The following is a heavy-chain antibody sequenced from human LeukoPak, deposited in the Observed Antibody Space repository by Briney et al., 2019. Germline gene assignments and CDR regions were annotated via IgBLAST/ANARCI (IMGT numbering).Heavy chain of an antibody. CDR2: ITSRSSYI. D-gene: IGHD3-9*01. J-gene: IGHJ6*02. CDR1: GFTFSDYY. V-gene: IGHV3-21*04. CDR3: ARSDNYYYGMDV. Sequence: GGSLRLSCAASGFTFSDYYMSWVRQAPGKGLEWVSSITSRSSYIYYADSMKGRFTISRDNAKNSLYLQMNSLRAEDTAVYYCARSDNYYYGMDVWGQGTTVTVSS.